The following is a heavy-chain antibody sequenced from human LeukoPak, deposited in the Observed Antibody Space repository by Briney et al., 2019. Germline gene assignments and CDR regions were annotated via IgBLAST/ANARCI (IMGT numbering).Heavy chain of an antibody. CDR1: GYTFTGYF. D-gene: IGHD2-15*01. V-gene: IGHV1-2*06. Sequence: GASVKVSCKAFGYTFTGYFMHWVRQAPGRGLELMGRINPNTGGTNYAQKFQGRVTMTRATSISTAYMELSRLRSDDTAVYYCAIAGGGSDAFDIWGQGTMVTVSS. J-gene: IGHJ3*02. CDR3: AIAGGGSDAFDI. CDR2: INPNTGGT.